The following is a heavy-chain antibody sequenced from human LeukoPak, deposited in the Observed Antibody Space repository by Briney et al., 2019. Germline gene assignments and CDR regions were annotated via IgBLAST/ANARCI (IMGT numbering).Heavy chain of an antibody. CDR1: GDSVTNHQ. D-gene: IGHD6-6*01. J-gene: IGHJ4*02. CDR3: ARYPLAFDF. Sequence: SETPSLTCTVSGDSVTNHQWSWVRQPPGKGLEWIAYIHHSGSTNYNPFLKNRVTISIDTSKNQFSLRLISVTAADTAVYYCARYPLAFDFWGQGILVTVSS. V-gene: IGHV4-59*02. CDR2: IHHSGST.